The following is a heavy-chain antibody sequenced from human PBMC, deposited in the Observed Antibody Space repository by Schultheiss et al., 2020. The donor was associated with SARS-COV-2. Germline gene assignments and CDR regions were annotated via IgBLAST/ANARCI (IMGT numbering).Heavy chain of an antibody. CDR3: AKVWTTATKGYYYYGMDV. V-gene: IGHV3-33*06. Sequence: GGSLRLSCAASGFTFSSYGMHWVRQAPGKGLEWVAVIWYDGSNKYYADSVKGRFTISRDNSKNTLYLQMNSLRAEDTAVYYCAKVWTTATKGYYYYGMDVWGQGTTVTVSS. J-gene: IGHJ6*02. D-gene: IGHD4-11*01. CDR2: IWYDGSNK. CDR1: GFTFSSYG.